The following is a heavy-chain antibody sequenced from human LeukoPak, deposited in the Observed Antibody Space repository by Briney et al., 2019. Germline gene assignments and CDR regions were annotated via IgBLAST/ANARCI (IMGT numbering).Heavy chain of an antibody. V-gene: IGHV3-30-3*01. CDR3: ARDVNGDYGDQDYCYYGMDV. J-gene: IGHJ6*02. D-gene: IGHD4-17*01. CDR2: ISYDGSNK. Sequence: GGSLRLSCAASGFTFSSYAMHWVRQAPGKGLEWVAVISYDGSNKYYADSVKGRFTISRDNSKNTLYLQMNSLRAEDTAVYYCARDVNGDYGDQDYCYYGMDVWGQGTTVTVSS. CDR1: GFTFSSYA.